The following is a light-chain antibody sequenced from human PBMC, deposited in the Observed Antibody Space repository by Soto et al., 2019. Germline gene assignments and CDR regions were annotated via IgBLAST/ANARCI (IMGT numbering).Light chain of an antibody. CDR3: QEYGSPPIT. CDR2: GAS. J-gene: IGKJ5*01. V-gene: IGKV3-20*01. Sequence: EIVLTQSPGTLSLSPGERATLSCRASQSVSSSYLAWYQQKPGQAPRLLIYGASSRATGIPDRFSGSGSGTDFTLTISRLEPEDFAEHYCQEYGSPPITFRQGTRLQIK. CDR1: QSVSSSY.